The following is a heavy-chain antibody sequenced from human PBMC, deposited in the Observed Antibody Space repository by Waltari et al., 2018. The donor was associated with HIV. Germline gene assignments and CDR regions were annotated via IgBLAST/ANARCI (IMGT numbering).Heavy chain of an antibody. CDR3: ARWTGTYYDS. V-gene: IGHV3-53*01. Sequence: EVQLVESGGGLIQPGGSLRLSCVASGVTVTTNYMSWVRQAPGKGLEWVSMAYNDGTTHYADSVRGRFSIARDNSQNTLFLQMNSLRVDDTAVYYCARWTGTYYDSWGQGTLVTASS. D-gene: IGHD3-10*01. CDR2: AYNDGTT. CDR1: GVTVTTNY. J-gene: IGHJ4*02.